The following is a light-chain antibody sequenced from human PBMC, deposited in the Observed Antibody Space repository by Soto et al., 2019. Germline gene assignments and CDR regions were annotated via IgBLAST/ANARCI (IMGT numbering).Light chain of an antibody. CDR3: QHYDTCSWT. CDR1: EDIDTS. J-gene: IGKJ1*01. V-gene: IGKV1-5*01. CDR2: GAS. Sequence: DIQMTQSPSTLSVSLGDRITITCRASEDIDTSLAWFQQRPGKAPKVLIAGASGLMNGVPSTFSGSGSGTEFALTISSVQPDDFATYFCQHYDTCSWTFGQGTKVDIX.